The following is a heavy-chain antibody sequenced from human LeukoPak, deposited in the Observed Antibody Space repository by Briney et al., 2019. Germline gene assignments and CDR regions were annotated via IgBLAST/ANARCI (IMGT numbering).Heavy chain of an antibody. D-gene: IGHD5-18*01. V-gene: IGHV3-74*01. J-gene: IGHJ4*02. CDR3: ARGYSNGYRIDY. Sequence: GGSLRLSCAASGFTFSSYWMTWVRQTPGKGLVWVSRINTDGSSTTYADSVKGRFTISRDNAKNTLYLQMNSLRAEDTAVYYCARGYSNGYRIDYWGQGTLVTVSS. CDR2: INTDGSST. CDR1: GFTFSSYW.